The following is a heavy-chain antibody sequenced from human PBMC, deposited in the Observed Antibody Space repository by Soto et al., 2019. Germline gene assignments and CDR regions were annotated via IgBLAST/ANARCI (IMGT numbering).Heavy chain of an antibody. CDR1: GFAFSGYA. J-gene: IGHJ6*02. Sequence: GSLRLSCAVSGFAFSGYAMHSVRQAPGKGLEWVARISYDGSSQVYADSVKGRFTISRDNSERTLSLQMNSLRPEDTAVYYCARDQTYYDSRYGMDVWGQGTTVTVSS. CDR3: ARDQTYYDSRYGMDV. CDR2: ISYDGSSQ. V-gene: IGHV3-30*04. D-gene: IGHD3-16*01.